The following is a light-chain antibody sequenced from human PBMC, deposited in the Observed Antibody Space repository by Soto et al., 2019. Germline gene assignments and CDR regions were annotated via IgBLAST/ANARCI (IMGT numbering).Light chain of an antibody. V-gene: IGKV1-5*03. CDR2: KAS. J-gene: IGKJ2*01. Sequence: DIQMTQSPSTLSASVGDRVTITCRASQSISNWLAWYQQKPGKAPKLLIYKASSLESGVPSRFSGSGSGTEFTLTISSLQPDDVATYYCQQYNSYLYTFGQGTKLEI. CDR1: QSISNW. CDR3: QQYNSYLYT.